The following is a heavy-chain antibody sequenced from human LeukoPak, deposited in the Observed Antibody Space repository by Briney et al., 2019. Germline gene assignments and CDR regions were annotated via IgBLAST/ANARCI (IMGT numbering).Heavy chain of an antibody. V-gene: IGHV4-39*01. CDR1: DGSVISGTYY. CDR3: VRHISANTGYFDS. J-gene: IGHJ4*02. CDR2: IRYSGSS. Sequence: SETLSLTCTISDGSVISGTYYWGWIRQSPGKGLEWIGSIRYSGSSYYNPSLKSRAAIFVDTSRDQVSMDLSYVTAADTALYYCVRHISANTGYFDSCGQGTLVTVSS.